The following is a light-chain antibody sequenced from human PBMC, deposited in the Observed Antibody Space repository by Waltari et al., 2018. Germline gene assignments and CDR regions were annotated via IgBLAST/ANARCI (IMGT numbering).Light chain of an antibody. J-gene: IGLJ3*02. Sequence: QLVLTQSPSPSASLGASVKLTCTLSSGHITNVFPWPKQPPEKGPRYLMKVNSDGSPSKGDEIPDRFSGSSAGAERYLTISSLQSEDEADYYCQTGGHGTWVFGGGTKLTVL. CDR1: SGHITNV. CDR2: VNSDGSP. CDR3: QTGGHGTWV. V-gene: IGLV4-69*01.